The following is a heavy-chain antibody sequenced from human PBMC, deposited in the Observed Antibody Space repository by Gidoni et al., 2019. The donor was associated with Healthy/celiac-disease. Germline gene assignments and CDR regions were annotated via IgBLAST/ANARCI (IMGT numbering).Heavy chain of an antibody. CDR3: ATENSYCFDY. V-gene: IGHV3-53*01. Sequence: EVQLVESGGGLIQPGGSLRLSCAASGFIVSRSYMSWVRQAPGKGLEWVSFIYPDGKTAYADSVKGRFTISRDNSRNTLSLQMDGLRAEDTAVYYCATENSYCFDYWGQGTPVTVSS. J-gene: IGHJ4*02. D-gene: IGHD3-10*01. CDR2: IYPDGKT. CDR1: GFIVSRSY.